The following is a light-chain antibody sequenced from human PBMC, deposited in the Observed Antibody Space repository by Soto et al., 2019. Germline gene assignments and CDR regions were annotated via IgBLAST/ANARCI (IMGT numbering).Light chain of an antibody. CDR1: SSDVGGYNY. Sequence: QSALTQPASVSGSPGQSITISCTGTSSDVGGYNYVSWYQQYPGKAPKLMIYEVSNRPSGVSNRFSGSKSGNTASLTISGLQAEDEADYYCSSYTSSTTVVFGGRTKLTVL. CDR3: SSYTSSTTVV. J-gene: IGLJ2*01. CDR2: EVS. V-gene: IGLV2-14*01.